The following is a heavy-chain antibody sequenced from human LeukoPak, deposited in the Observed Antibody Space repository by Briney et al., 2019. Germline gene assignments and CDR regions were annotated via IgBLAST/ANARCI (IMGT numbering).Heavy chain of an antibody. J-gene: IGHJ4*02. CDR3: ARPSSGWLGLFDS. V-gene: IGHV4-59*08. D-gene: IGHD6-25*01. CDR2: IYYSGST. CDR1: GGSTSNYY. Sequence: PETRSLTSTVSGGSTSNYYRSWIRQPPGKGLEWIGYIYYSGSTNYNLSLKSRVTISVDTSKNQFSLKLSSVNAADTAVYYCARPSSGWLGLFDSWGQGTLVTVSS.